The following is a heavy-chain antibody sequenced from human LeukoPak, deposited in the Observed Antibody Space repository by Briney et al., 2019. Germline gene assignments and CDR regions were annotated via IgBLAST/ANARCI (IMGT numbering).Heavy chain of an antibody. J-gene: IGHJ4*02. Sequence: GGSLRLSCSASGFTFGDYALTWVRQAPGKGLEWVGVIRNKDYGGTTEYAASVKGRFTIPRDDSKNIAYLEMNSLKTEDTAVYYCTRVFSWGAYNYWGQGTLVTVSS. CDR2: IRNKDYGGTT. V-gene: IGHV3-49*04. CDR1: GFTFGDYA. D-gene: IGHD1-26*01. CDR3: TRVFSWGAYNY.